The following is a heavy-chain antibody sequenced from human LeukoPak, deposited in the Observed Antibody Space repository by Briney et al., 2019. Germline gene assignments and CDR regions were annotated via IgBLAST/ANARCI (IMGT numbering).Heavy chain of an antibody. CDR1: GYTFTGYY. CDR3: ARVRDIIVVVMDY. Sequence: ASVKVSCKASGYTFTGYYMHWVRQAPGQGLEWMGWINPNSGGTNCAQKFQGRVTMTRDTSISTAYMELSRLRSDDTAVYYCARVRDIIVVVMDYWGQGTLVTVSS. V-gene: IGHV1-2*02. CDR2: INPNSGGT. D-gene: IGHD3-22*01. J-gene: IGHJ4*02.